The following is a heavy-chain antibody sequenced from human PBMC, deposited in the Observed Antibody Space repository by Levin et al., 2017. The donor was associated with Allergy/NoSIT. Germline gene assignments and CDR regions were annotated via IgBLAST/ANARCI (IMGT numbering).Heavy chain of an antibody. CDR2: ISGSGANT. J-gene: IGHJ3*02. V-gene: IGHV3-23*01. D-gene: IGHD2-2*01. CDR1: GFTFSSYA. Sequence: GGSLRLSCAASGFTFSSYAMNWVRQAPGKGLEWVSAISGSGANTYNADFVRGRFTISRDNSKDTLYLQMSSLRAEDTAIYYCAKGVHLLWDAFDMWAKGQWSPSLQ. CDR3: AKGVHLLWDAFDM.